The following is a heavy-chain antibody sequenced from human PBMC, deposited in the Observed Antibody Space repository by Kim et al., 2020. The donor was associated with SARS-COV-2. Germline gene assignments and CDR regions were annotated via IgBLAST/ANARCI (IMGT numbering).Heavy chain of an antibody. CDR3: ARHGGYYYYGMDV. J-gene: IGHJ6*02. V-gene: IGHV4-39*01. Sequence: TPSLKSRVTISVDTSKNQSSLTLSSVTAAATAVYYCARHGGYYYYGMDVWGQGTTVTVSS. D-gene: IGHD3-16*01.